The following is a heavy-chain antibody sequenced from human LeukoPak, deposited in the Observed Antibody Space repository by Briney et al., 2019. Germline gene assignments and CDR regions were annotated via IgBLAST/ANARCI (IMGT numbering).Heavy chain of an antibody. CDR3: ASPRVYSSSWYHIDY. CDR1: GFTFSSYG. D-gene: IGHD6-13*01. J-gene: IGHJ4*02. V-gene: IGHV3-30*02. CDR2: IRYDGSNK. Sequence: GGSLRLSCAASGFTFSSYGMHWVRQAPGKGLEWVAFIRYDGSNKYYADSVKGRFTISRDNSKNTLYLQMNSLRAEDTAVYYCASPRVYSSSWYHIDYWGQGTLVTVSS.